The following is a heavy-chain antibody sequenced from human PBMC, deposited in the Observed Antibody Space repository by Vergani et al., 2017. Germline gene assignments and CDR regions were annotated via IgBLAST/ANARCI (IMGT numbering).Heavy chain of an antibody. Sequence: EVQLVESGGGLVQPGRSLRLSCAASGFTFSSYAMSWVRQAPGKGLEWVSAISGSGGSTYYADSVKGRFTISRDNSKNTLYLQMNSLRAEDTAVYYCAKDLGYSSSWFQNPYYYYGMDVWGQGTTVTVSS. V-gene: IGHV3-23*04. CDR3: AKDLGYSSSWFQNPYYYYGMDV. D-gene: IGHD6-13*01. CDR2: ISGSGGST. J-gene: IGHJ6*02. CDR1: GFTFSSYA.